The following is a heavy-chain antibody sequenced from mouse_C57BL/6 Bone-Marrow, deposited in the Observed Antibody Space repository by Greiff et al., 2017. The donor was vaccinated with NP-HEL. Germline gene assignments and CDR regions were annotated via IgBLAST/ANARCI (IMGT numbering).Heavy chain of an antibody. CDR2: ISSGSSTI. J-gene: IGHJ1*03. D-gene: IGHD3-2*02. CDR1: GFTFSDYG. CDR3: AREATDWYFDV. Sequence: EVQGVESGGGLVKPGGSLKLSCAASGFTFSDYGMHWVRQAPEKGLEWVAYISSGSSTIYYADTVKGRFTIARDNAKITLFLQMTSLRSEDTAMYYCAREATDWYFDVWGTGTTVTVSS. V-gene: IGHV5-17*01.